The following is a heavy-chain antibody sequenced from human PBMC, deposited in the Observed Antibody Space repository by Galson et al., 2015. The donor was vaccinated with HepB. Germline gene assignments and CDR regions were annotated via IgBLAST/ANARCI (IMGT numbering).Heavy chain of an antibody. D-gene: IGHD6-13*01. CDR1: GFTFSDYY. J-gene: IGHJ5*02. V-gene: IGHV3-11*06. CDR2: ISSSCSYT. Sequence: SLRLSCAASGFTFSDYYMSWIRQAPGEGLEWVSYISSSCSYTNYADSVKGRFTISRDNAKNSLYLQMNSLRAEDTAVYYCARDPGRHSNSFDPWGQGTLVTVSS. CDR3: ARDPGRHSNSFDP.